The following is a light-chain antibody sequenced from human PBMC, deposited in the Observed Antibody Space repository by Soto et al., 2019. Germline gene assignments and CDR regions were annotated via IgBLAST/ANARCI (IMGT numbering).Light chain of an antibody. J-gene: IGLJ1*01. Sequence: VLTQPPSVSAAPGQKVTISCSGSSSNIENNYVSWYQQLPGTAPKLLIYEDTTRPSGIPARFSGSKSGTSATLGITGLLTGDEADYYCATWDSSMSAAVFGAGTKVNV. CDR1: SSNIENNY. CDR3: ATWDSSMSAAV. V-gene: IGLV1-51*02. CDR2: EDT.